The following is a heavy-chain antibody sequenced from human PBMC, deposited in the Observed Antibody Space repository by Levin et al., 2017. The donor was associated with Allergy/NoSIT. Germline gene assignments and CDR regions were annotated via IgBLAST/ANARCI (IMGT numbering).Heavy chain of an antibody. V-gene: IGHV4-34*01. D-gene: IGHD3-10*01. J-gene: IGHJ4*02. Sequence: ASETLSLTCAVYGGSFSGYYWSWIRQPPGKGLEWIGEINHSGSTNYNPSLKSRVTISVDTSKNQFSLKLSSVTAADTAVYYCASLGGTMVQGVIRSDYWGQGTLVTVSS. CDR3: ASLGGTMVQGVIRSDY. CDR1: GGSFSGYY. CDR2: INHSGST.